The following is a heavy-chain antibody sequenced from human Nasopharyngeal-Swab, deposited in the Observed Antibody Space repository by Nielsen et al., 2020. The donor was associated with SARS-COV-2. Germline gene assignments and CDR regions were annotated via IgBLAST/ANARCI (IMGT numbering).Heavy chain of an antibody. CDR1: GFTFSDYY. CDR3: AREGYCSGGSCYENHGMDV. J-gene: IGHJ6*02. D-gene: IGHD2-15*01. V-gene: IGHV3-11*01. CDR2: ISSSGSTI. Sequence: GESLKISCAASGFTFSDYYMRWIRQAPGKGLEWVSSISSSGSTIYYADSVKGRFTISRDNAKNSLYLQMNSLRAEDTAVYYCAREGYCSGGSCYENHGMDVWGQGTTVTVSS.